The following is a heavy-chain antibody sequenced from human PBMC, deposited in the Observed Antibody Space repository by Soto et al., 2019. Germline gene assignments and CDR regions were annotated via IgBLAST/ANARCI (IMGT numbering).Heavy chain of an antibody. CDR2: IWYDGRNK. Sequence: QVQLVESGGGVVQPGRSLRLSCAASGFTFSSYGMHWVRQAPGKGVEWVAVIWYDGRNKYYADSVKGRFTISRDNSKNPLYRQMNSLIAEAAAAYYCVTGGGERRIGDYWGQGSMASVSS. J-gene: IGHJ4*02. CDR1: GFTFSSYG. V-gene: IGHV3-33*01. D-gene: IGHD3-16*01. CDR3: VTGGGERRIGDY.